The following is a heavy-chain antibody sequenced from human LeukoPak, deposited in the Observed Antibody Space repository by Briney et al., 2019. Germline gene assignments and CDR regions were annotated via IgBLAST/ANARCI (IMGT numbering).Heavy chain of an antibody. CDR1: GFTFSSYG. CDR3: ANLMYYDILTGYKNFDY. V-gene: IGHV3-23*01. CDR2: ISGSGGST. J-gene: IGHJ4*02. D-gene: IGHD3-9*01. Sequence: PGGSLRLSCAASGFTFSSYGMSWVRKAPGKGLEWVSAISGSGGSTYYADSVKGRFTISRDNSKNTLYLQMNSLRAEDTAVYYCANLMYYDILTGYKNFDYWGQGTLVTVSS.